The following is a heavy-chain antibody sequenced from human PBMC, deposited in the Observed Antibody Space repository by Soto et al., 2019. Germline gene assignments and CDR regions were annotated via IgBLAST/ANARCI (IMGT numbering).Heavy chain of an antibody. CDR3: ARVWVGTTFAYYYGMDV. CDR2: ISSYNGNT. Sequence: ASVKVSCKASGYTFITYGISWVRQAPGQGLEWMGWISSYNGNTNYAQKLQGRVTMTTDTSTTTAYMELRSLRSDDTAVYYCARVWVGTTFAYYYGMDVWGQGTTVTVSS. J-gene: IGHJ6*02. CDR1: GYTFITYG. V-gene: IGHV1-18*01. D-gene: IGHD1-26*01.